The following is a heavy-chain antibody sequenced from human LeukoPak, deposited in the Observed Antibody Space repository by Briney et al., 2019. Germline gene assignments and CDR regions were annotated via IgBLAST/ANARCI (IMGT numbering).Heavy chain of an antibody. CDR3: ARDLSGSYEFYIDY. J-gene: IGHJ4*02. D-gene: IGHD1-26*01. Sequence: PSETLSPTCTVSGGSISSYYWSWIRQPAGKGLEWIGRIYTSGSTNYNPSLKSRLTMSVDTSKNQFSLKLSSVTAADTAVYYCARDLSGSYEFYIDYWGQGTLVTVSS. CDR1: GGSISSYY. CDR2: IYTSGST. V-gene: IGHV4-4*07.